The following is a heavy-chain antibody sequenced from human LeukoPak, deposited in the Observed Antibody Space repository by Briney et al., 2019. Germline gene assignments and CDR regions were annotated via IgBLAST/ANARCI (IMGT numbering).Heavy chain of an antibody. J-gene: IGHJ4*02. Sequence: GGSLRLSCAASGFTFSNYAMHWLRQTPGKGLEWVALISYDVGIKFYVDSAKGRFTISRDNSKNTLYLQVNSLRVEDTAVYYCARGRGGSYSELDHWGQGTLVTVSS. D-gene: IGHD1-26*01. CDR3: ARGRGGSYSELDH. CDR1: GFTFSNYA. V-gene: IGHV3-30-3*01. CDR2: ISYDVGIK.